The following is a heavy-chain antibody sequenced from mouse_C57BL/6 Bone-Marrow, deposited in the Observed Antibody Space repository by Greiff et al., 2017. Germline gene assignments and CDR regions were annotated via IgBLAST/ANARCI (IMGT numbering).Heavy chain of an antibody. D-gene: IGHD1-1*01. V-gene: IGHV5-4*01. J-gene: IGHJ2*01. CDR2: ISDGGSYT. Sequence: EVHLVESGGGLVKPGGSLKLSCAASGFTFSSYAMSWVRQTPEKRLEWVATISDGGSYTYYPDNVKGRFTISRDNAKNNLYLQMSHLKSEDTAMYYCARAPYYYGSSFDYWGQGTTLTVSS. CDR3: ARAPYYYGSSFDY. CDR1: GFTFSSYA.